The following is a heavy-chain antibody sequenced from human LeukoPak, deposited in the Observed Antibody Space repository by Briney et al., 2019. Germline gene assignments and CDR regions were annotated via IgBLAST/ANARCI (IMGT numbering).Heavy chain of an antibody. CDR1: GYTFTSYG. CDR2: ISAYNGNT. V-gene: IGHV1-18*01. J-gene: IGHJ4*02. Sequence: ASVKVSCKASGYTFTSYGISWVRQAPGQGLEWMGWISAYNGNTNYAQKFQGRVTMTRDTSTSTVYMELSSLRSEDTAVYYCARGGGYYDILTGYYPFDYWGQGTLVTVSS. CDR3: ARGGGYYDILTGYYPFDY. D-gene: IGHD3-9*01.